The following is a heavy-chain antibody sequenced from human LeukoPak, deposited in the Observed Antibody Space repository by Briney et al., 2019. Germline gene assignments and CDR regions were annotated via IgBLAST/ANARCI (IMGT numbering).Heavy chain of an antibody. V-gene: IGHV3-53*01. Sequence: GGSLRLSCAASGFSFSSFAMTWVRQAPGKGLEWVSVIYSGGSTYYADSVKGRFIISRDNSKNTLYLQMNSLRAEDTAVYYRARRVATPPYYYYYYMDVWGKGTTVTVSS. CDR2: IYSGGST. J-gene: IGHJ6*03. D-gene: IGHD2-15*01. CDR3: ARRVATPPYYYYYYMDV. CDR1: GFSFSSFA.